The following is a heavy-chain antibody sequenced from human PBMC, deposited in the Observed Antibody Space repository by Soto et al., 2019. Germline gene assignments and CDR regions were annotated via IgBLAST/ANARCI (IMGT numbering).Heavy chain of an antibody. CDR1: GGTFSSYA. Sequence: SVKVPCKASGGTFSSYAISWVRQSPGQGLEWMGGIIPIFGTANYAQKFQGRVTITADESTSTAYMELSSLRSEDTAVYYCARGGLLYYYYGMDVWGQGTTVTVSS. V-gene: IGHV1-69*13. CDR3: ARGGLLYYYYGMDV. CDR2: IIPIFGTA. D-gene: IGHD2-15*01. J-gene: IGHJ6*02.